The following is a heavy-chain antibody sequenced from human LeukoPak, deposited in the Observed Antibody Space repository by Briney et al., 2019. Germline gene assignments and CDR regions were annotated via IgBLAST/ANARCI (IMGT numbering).Heavy chain of an antibody. V-gene: IGHV1-46*01. CDR3: ARDQEGFDY. Sequence: GASVKVSCKTSGYTFTDFGITWVRQAPGQGLERMGMIYPRDGSTSYAQKFQGRVTVTRDTSTSTVHMELRGLRSEDTAVYYCARDQEGFDYWGQGTLVTVSS. CDR2: IYPRDGST. CDR1: GYTFTDFG. J-gene: IGHJ4*02.